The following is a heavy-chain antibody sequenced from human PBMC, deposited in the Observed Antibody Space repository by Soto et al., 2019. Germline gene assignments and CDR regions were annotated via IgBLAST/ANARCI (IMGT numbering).Heavy chain of an antibody. CDR1: GFTFSSYG. CDR2: ISYDGSNK. J-gene: IGHJ4*02. D-gene: IGHD2-15*01. Sequence: PGGSLRLSCAASGFTFSSYGMHWVRQAPGKGLEWVAVISYDGSNKYYADSVKGRFTISRDNSKNTLYLQMNSLRAEDTAVYYCAKDLWPSLEGGYWGQGTLVTVSS. CDR3: AKDLWPSLEGGY. V-gene: IGHV3-30*18.